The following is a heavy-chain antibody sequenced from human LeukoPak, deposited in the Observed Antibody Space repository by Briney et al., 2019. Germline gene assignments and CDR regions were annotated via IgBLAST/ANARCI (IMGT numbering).Heavy chain of an antibody. D-gene: IGHD3-3*02. CDR3: ARDHFHYMDV. J-gene: IGHJ6*03. V-gene: IGHV3-23*01. CDR1: GFTFSSYA. CDR2: ISGSGGSI. Sequence: GGSLRLSCAASGFTFSSYAMSWVRQAPGKGLEWVSAISGSGGSIYYADSVKGRFTISRDNAKNSLYLQMNSLRAEDTAVYYCARDHFHYMDVWGKGTTVTVSS.